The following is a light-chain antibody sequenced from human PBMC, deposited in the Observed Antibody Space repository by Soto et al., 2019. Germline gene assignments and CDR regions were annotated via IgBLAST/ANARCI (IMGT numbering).Light chain of an antibody. Sequence: EVVLTQSPATLSLSPGERATLSCRASQSVSGYLAWYQQKPGQAPRLLIYDASNRATGISARFSGSGSGTDFTLTISSLEPEDFAVYYCQQRSKWPPEVTFGQGTRLEI. J-gene: IGKJ5*01. CDR2: DAS. V-gene: IGKV3-11*01. CDR1: QSVSGY. CDR3: QQRSKWPPEVT.